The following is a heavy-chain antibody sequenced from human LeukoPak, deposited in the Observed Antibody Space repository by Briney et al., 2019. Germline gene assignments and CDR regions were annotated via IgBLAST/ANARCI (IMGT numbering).Heavy chain of an antibody. D-gene: IGHD4-11*01. CDR3: ARESDDYSNYGYYYYGMDV. CDR1: GFTFSSYA. V-gene: IGHV3-21*01. Sequence: GGSLRLSCAASGFTFSSYAMHWVRQAPGKGLEWVSSISSSSSYIYYADSVKGRFTISRDNAKNSLYLQMNSLRAEDTAVYYCARESDDYSNYGYYYYGMDVWGQGTTVTVSS. CDR2: ISSSSSYI. J-gene: IGHJ6*02.